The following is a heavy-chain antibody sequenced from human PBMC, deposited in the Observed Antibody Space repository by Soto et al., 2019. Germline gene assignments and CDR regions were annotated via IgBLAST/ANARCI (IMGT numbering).Heavy chain of an antibody. V-gene: IGHV3-74*01. J-gene: IGHJ6*02. CDR1: GFTFSTYW. Sequence: GGSLRLSCAASGFTFSTYWMHWVRQAPGTGLVWVSRINSDGSSRSYADSVKGRFTISRDNAKNTLYLQMNSLRAEDTAVCFCARDRNYVLDVWGQGTTVTVSS. CDR3: ARDRNYVLDV. D-gene: IGHD1-7*01. CDR2: INSDGSSR.